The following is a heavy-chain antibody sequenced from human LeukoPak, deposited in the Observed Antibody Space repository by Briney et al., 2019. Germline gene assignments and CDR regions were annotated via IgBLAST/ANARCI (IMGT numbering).Heavy chain of an antibody. J-gene: IGHJ3*02. CDR2: IYYSGNA. Sequence: SETLSLTCSVSGGSISSYYWSWIRQPPGKGLECLGYIYYSGNAHYNPSLKSRVTISVDTSKKQSSLRLSAVTAADTAVYYCASYAGTSNDAFAIWGQGTLVTVSS. CDR1: GGSISSYY. D-gene: IGHD4-23*01. CDR3: ASYAGTSNDAFAI. V-gene: IGHV4-59*08.